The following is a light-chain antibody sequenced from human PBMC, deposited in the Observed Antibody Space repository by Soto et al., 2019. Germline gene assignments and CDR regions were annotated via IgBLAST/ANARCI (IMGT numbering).Light chain of an antibody. CDR3: QQYDDWPPT. CDR1: QSVRSY. J-gene: IGKJ1*01. CDR2: GAS. Sequence: EIVLTQSPATLSVSPGERATLSCRASQSVRSYLGWYRQKPGQAPRLLIYGASTRASGIPARFSGSGSGTEFTLTVSSLQSEDFAIYYCQQYDDWPPTFGQGTKVEIK. V-gene: IGKV3-15*01.